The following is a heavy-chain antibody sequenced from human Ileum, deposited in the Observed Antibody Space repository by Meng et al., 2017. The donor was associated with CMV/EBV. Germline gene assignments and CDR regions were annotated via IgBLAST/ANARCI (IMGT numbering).Heavy chain of an antibody. Sequence: GESLKISCVASGFRLVDYMSWIRQAPGKGLEWVAYISGSGTTIYYADSVKGRFTVTRDNAKNSLYLQMNSLRAEDTAVYYCARDIRHGGSDIWGQGAMVTVSS. D-gene: IGHD3-10*01. J-gene: IGHJ3*02. CDR1: GFRLVDY. V-gene: IGHV3-11*01. CDR3: ARDIRHGGSDI. CDR2: ISGSGTTI.